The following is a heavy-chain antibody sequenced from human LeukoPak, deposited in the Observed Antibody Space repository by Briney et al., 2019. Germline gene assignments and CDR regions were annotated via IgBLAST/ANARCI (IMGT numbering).Heavy chain of an antibody. CDR3: ARARRYYGSGSYHPPYNWFDP. J-gene: IGHJ5*02. CDR2: INHSGST. Sequence: SETLSLTCAVYGGSFSGYYWSWIRQPPGKGLEWIGEINHSGSTNYNPSLKSRVTISVDTSENQFSLKLSSVTAADTAVYYCARARRYYGSGSYHPPYNWFDPWGQGTLVTVSS. D-gene: IGHD3-10*01. CDR1: GGSFSGYY. V-gene: IGHV4-34*01.